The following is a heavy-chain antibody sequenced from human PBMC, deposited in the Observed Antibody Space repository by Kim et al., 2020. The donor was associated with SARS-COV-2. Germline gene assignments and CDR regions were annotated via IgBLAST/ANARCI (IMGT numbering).Heavy chain of an antibody. CDR2: ISYDGSNK. D-gene: IGHD1-26*01. Sequence: GGSLRLSCAASGFTFSSYAMHWVRQAPGKGLEWVAVISYDGSNKYYADSVKGRFTISRDNSKNTLYLQMNSLRAEDTAVYYCARDTTPGSSPEGFGYWGQGTLVTVSS. V-gene: IGHV3-30-3*01. CDR1: GFTFSSYA. CDR3: ARDTTPGSSPEGFGY. J-gene: IGHJ4*02.